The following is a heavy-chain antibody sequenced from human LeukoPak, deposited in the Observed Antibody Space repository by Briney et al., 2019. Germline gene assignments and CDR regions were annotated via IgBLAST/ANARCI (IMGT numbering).Heavy chain of an antibody. CDR1: GFTFSSYS. D-gene: IGHD2-8*01. J-gene: IGHJ6*03. CDR3: ARAGMLDDYYYMDV. Sequence: GGSLRLSCAASGFTFSSYSMNWVRQAPGKGLEWVSSISSSSSYIYYADSVMGRFTISRDNAKNSLYLQMNSLRAEDTAVYYCARAGMLDDYYYMDVWGKGTTVTVSS. CDR2: ISSSSSYI. V-gene: IGHV3-21*01.